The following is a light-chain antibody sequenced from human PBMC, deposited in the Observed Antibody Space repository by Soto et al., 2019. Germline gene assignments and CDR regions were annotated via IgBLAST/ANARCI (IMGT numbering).Light chain of an antibody. Sequence: EIVMTQSPATLSVYPGERATLSCRASQRVSTYLAWYQQQPGQAPRLLIYGASSRATGIPDRFSGNGSGTDFTPTISRLEPEDSAVYYCQQYRRTFGGGTKVDIK. CDR1: QRVSTY. J-gene: IGKJ4*01. CDR3: QQYRRT. V-gene: IGKV3-20*01. CDR2: GAS.